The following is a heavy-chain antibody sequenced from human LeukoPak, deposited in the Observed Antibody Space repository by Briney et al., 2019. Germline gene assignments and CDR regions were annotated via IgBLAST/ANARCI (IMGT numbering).Heavy chain of an antibody. J-gene: IGHJ4*02. V-gene: IGHV1-2*02. CDR2: INPNSGGT. Sequence: GASVKVSCKASGYTFTGYYMHWVRQAPGQGLEWMGWINPNSGGTNYAQKFQGRVTKTRDTSISTAYMELSSLRSEDTAVYYCARGNAARPEGFGGWGQGTLVTVSS. CDR3: ARGNAARPEGFGG. CDR1: GYTFTGYY. D-gene: IGHD6-6*01.